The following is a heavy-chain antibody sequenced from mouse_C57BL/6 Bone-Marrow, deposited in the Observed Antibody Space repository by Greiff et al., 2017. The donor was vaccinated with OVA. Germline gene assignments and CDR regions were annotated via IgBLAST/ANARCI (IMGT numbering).Heavy chain of an antibody. V-gene: IGHV3-6*01. CDR2: ISYDGSN. D-gene: IGHD1-1*01. Sequence: EVKLVESGPGLVKPSPSLSLTCTATGYSITSGYYWKWIRPFPGNKLEWMGYISYDGSNNYNPSLKNLISITRDTSKNPFFLKLNSVTSEDTARYYCARHGSSPGCWGQGPTLSVSS. J-gene: IGHJ2*01. CDR1: GYSITSGYY. CDR3: ARHGSSPGC.